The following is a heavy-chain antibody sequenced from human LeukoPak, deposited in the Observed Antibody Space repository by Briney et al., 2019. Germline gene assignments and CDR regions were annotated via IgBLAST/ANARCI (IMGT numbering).Heavy chain of an antibody. J-gene: IGHJ4*02. V-gene: IGHV3-53*01. Sequence: GGSLRLSCVASGFTVSSNYMSWVRQAPGKGLEWVSVIYSGGSTYYADSVKGRFTISRDNSKNTLYLQINSLRVEDTAVYYCARDYGVAEGYWGQGTLVTVSS. D-gene: IGHD6-19*01. CDR3: ARDYGVAEGY. CDR2: IYSGGST. CDR1: GFTVSSNY.